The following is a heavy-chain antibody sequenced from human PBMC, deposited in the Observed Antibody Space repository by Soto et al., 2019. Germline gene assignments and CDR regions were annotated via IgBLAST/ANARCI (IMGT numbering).Heavy chain of an antibody. CDR1: GGSISSSSYY. Sequence: PSETLSLTCTVSGGSISSSSYYWGWIRQPPGKGLEWIGSIYYSGSTYYNPSLKSRVTISLGTSKNQFSLKLSSVTAADTAVYYCARGYGRNFDYWGQGTLVTVSS. D-gene: IGHD5-18*01. V-gene: IGHV4-39*07. CDR3: ARGYGRNFDY. CDR2: IYYSGST. J-gene: IGHJ4*02.